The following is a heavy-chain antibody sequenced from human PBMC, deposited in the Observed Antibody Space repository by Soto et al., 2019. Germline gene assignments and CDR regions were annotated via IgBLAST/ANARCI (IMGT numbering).Heavy chain of an antibody. CDR1: GGSFSGYY. V-gene: IGHV4-34*01. Sequence: PSETLSLTCAVYGGSFSGYYWSWIRQPPGKGLEWIGEINHSGSTNYNPSLKSRVTISVDTSKNQFSLKLSSVTAADTAVYYCARGRSDFWWGYYYYYYGMDVWGQGTTVTVSS. J-gene: IGHJ6*02. CDR3: ARGRSDFWWGYYYYYYGMDV. D-gene: IGHD3-3*01. CDR2: INHSGST.